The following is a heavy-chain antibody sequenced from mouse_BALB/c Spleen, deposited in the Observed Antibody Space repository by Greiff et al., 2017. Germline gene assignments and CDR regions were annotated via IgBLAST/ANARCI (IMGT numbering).Heavy chain of an antibody. Sequence: VQLQQPGAELVMPGASVKMSCKASGYTFTDYWMHWVKQRPGQGLEWIGAIDTSDSYTSYNQKFKGKATLTVDESSSTAYMQLSSLTSEDSAVYYCARPDYYGSSYWFAYWGQGTLVTVSA. V-gene: IGHV1-69*01. J-gene: IGHJ3*01. CDR3: ARPDYYGSSYWFAY. CDR2: IDTSDSYT. CDR1: GYTFTDYW. D-gene: IGHD1-1*01.